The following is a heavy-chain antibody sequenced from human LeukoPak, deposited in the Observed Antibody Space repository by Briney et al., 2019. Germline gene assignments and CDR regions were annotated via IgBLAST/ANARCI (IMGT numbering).Heavy chain of an antibody. V-gene: IGHV2-5*02. Sequence: SGPTLVNPTQTLTLTCTFSGFSLNTRGVGVGWIRQPPGRALEWLALIYWDDDRRYSPSLKSRLTITKDTSKNQVVLTMTNLDPVATAAYFCAHRKNYYDSSGFDNWGQGTLVTVSS. CDR2: IYWDDDR. D-gene: IGHD3-22*01. J-gene: IGHJ4*02. CDR1: GFSLNTRGVG. CDR3: AHRKNYYDSSGFDN.